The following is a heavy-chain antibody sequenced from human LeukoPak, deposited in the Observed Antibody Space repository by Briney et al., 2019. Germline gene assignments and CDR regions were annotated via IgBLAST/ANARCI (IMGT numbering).Heavy chain of an antibody. CDR1: GFTFSSYG. D-gene: IGHD4-17*01. J-gene: IGHJ4*02. CDR2: ISYDGSNK. Sequence: GRSLRLSCAASGFTFSSYGIHWVRQAPGKGLEWVAVISYDGSNKYYADSVKGRFTISRDNSKNTLYLQMNSLRAEDTAVYYCAKGGYGDYGLDYWGQGTLVTVSS. V-gene: IGHV3-30*18. CDR3: AKGGYGDYGLDY.